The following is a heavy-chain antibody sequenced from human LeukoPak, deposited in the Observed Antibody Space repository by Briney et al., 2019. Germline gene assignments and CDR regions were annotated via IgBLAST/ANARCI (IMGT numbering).Heavy chain of an antibody. Sequence: PGGSLRLSCVASGFTVSSNCMSWVRQAPGKGLEWVSVIYSDGSTQYSESVKGRFTISRDNAKNSLYLQMNRLRAEDTAVYYCARGYWNFGLWGRGTQVTVSS. V-gene: IGHV3-53*01. J-gene: IGHJ2*01. CDR1: GFTVSSNC. CDR3: ARGYWNFGL. CDR2: IYSDGST.